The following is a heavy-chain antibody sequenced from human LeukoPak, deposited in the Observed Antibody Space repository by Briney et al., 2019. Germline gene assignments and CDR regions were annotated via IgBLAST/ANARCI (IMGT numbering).Heavy chain of an antibody. CDR2: IYSGGST. D-gene: IGHD4-17*01. CDR3: AREPRIQFGDHYFDY. J-gene: IGHJ4*02. Sequence: PGGSLRLSCAASGFTVSSNYMSWVRQAPGKGLEWVSVIYSGGSTYYADSVKGRFTISRDNSKNTLYLQMNSLRAEDTAVYYCAREPRIQFGDHYFDYWGQGTLVTVSP. CDR1: GFTVSSNY. V-gene: IGHV3-66*02.